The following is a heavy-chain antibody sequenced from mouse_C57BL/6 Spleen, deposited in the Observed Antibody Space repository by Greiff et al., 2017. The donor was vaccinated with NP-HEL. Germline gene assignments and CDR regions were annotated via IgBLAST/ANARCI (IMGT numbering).Heavy chain of an antibody. V-gene: IGHV1-59*01. Sequence: VQLQQSGAELVRPGTSVKLSCKASGYTFTSYWMHWVKQRPGQGLEWIGVIDPSDSYTNYNQKFKGKATLTVDTSSSTAYMQLSSLTSEDSAVYYCARSGDYDLDYWGQGTTLTVSS. CDR3: ARSGDYDLDY. J-gene: IGHJ2*01. CDR1: GYTFTSYW. D-gene: IGHD2-4*01. CDR2: IDPSDSYT.